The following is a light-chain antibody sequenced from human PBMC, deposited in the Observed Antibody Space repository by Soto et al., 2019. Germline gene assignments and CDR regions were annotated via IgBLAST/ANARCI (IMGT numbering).Light chain of an antibody. Sequence: DLQMTQSPSSLSASVGDRVTITCQASQDISNYLNWYQQKPGKAPKLLIYDASNLETGVPSRFSGSGSGTDFTFTISCLQPEDIATYYCQQYDNLITFGQGTRLEIK. J-gene: IGKJ5*01. CDR2: DAS. V-gene: IGKV1-33*01. CDR1: QDISNY. CDR3: QQYDNLIT.